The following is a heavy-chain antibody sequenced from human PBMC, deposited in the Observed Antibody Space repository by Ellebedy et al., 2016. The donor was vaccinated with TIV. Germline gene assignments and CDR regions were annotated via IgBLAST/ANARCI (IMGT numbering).Heavy chain of an antibody. CDR1: GFTFSSYS. J-gene: IGHJ4*02. V-gene: IGHV3-48*04. Sequence: GGSLRLSCAVSGFTFSSYSMNWVRQAPGKGLEWVSYISDSGTIYYADSVLGRFTISRDNAKNSLYLQMNNLRAEDTAVYYCARDSDILTYWGQGTLVTVSS. CDR3: ARDSDILTY. D-gene: IGHD3-9*01. CDR2: ISDSGTI.